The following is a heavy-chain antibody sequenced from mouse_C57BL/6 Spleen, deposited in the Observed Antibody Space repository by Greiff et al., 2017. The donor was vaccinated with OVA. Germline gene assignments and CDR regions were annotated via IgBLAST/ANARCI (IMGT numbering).Heavy chain of an antibody. D-gene: IGHD1-1*01. Sequence: QVQLKQPGAELVKPGASVKMSCKASGYTFTSYWITWVKRRPGQGLEWIGDIYPGSGSTNYNEKFKSKATLTVDTSSSTAYMQLSSLTSEDSAVYYCAREGSSFYYFDYWGQGTTLTVSS. CDR2: IYPGSGST. V-gene: IGHV1-55*01. J-gene: IGHJ2*01. CDR1: GYTFTSYW. CDR3: AREGSSFYYFDY.